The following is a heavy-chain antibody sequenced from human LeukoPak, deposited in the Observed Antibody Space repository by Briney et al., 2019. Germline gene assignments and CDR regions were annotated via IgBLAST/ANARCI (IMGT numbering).Heavy chain of an antibody. CDR1: GGSISSSSYY. CDR3: ASVTYYYDSSGYYYNPHFDY. CDR2: IYYSGST. D-gene: IGHD3-22*01. J-gene: IGHJ4*02. V-gene: IGHV4-39*01. Sequence: SETLSLTCTVSGGSISSSSYYWGWIRQPPGKGLEWIGSIYYSGSTYYNPSLKSRVTISVDTSKNQFSLKLSSVTAADTAVYYCASVTYYYDSSGYYYNPHFDYWGQGTLVTVSS.